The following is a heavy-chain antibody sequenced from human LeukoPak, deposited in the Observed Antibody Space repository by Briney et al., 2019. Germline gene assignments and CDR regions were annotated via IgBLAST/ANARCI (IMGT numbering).Heavy chain of an antibody. D-gene: IGHD2-15*01. Sequence: SETLSLTCAVSGGSISSSNWWSWVRQPPGKGLEWIGEIYHSGSTNYNPSLKSRVTISVDKSENQFSLKLSSVTAADTAVYYCARGLRDIVVVVAARFFDYWGQGTLVTVSS. J-gene: IGHJ4*02. V-gene: IGHV4-4*02. CDR1: GGSISSSNW. CDR2: IYHSGST. CDR3: ARGLRDIVVVVAARFFDY.